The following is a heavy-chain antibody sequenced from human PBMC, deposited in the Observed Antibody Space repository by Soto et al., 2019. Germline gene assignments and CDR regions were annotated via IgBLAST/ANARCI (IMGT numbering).Heavy chain of an antibody. CDR2: IYYSGST. J-gene: IGHJ4*02. CDR1: GGSISSYY. CDR3: ASQGVTISD. Sequence: QVQLQESGPGLVKPSETLSLTCTVPGGSISSYYWSWIRQPPGKGLEWIGYIYYSGSTNYNPSLKSRVTISVDTSRNQSALKLSSVTAADTAVYYGASQGVTISDWGQGTLVTVSS. V-gene: IGHV4-59*08. D-gene: IGHD3-9*01.